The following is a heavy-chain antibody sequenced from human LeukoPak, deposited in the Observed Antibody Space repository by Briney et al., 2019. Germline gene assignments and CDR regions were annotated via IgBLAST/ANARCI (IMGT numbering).Heavy chain of an antibody. CDR2: ISSSSSTI. V-gene: IGHV3-48*02. CDR3: TRDWTYYDSSGYFDY. J-gene: IGHJ4*02. D-gene: IGHD3-22*01. CDR1: GFTFSSYS. Sequence: GGSLRLSCAASGFTFSSYSMNWVRQAPGKGLEWVSYISSSSSTIYYADSVKGRFTISRDNAKNSLYLQMNSLRDEDTAVYYCTRDWTYYDSSGYFDYWGQGTLVTVSS.